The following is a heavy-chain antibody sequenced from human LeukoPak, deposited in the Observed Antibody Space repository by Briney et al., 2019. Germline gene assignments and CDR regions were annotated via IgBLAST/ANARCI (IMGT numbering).Heavy chain of an antibody. V-gene: IGHV4-59*08. CDR2: IYYSGST. D-gene: IGHD5-18*01. CDR1: GGSISSYY. J-gene: IGHJ4*02. Sequence: PSATLSLTCTVSGGSISSYYWSWIRQPPGKGLEWIGYIYYSGSTNYNPSLKSRVTISVDTSKNQFSLKLGSVSATDTAVYYCVSPRGFSYGYFDYWGQGTLVTVSS. CDR3: VSPRGFSYGYFDY.